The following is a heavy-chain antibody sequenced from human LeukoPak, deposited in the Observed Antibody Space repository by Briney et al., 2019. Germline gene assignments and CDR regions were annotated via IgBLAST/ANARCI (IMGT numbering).Heavy chain of an antibody. CDR3: ARDSQLYDSSGYYYDFGAFDI. D-gene: IGHD3-22*01. CDR1: GGSISIHY. J-gene: IGHJ3*02. CDR2: IYYSGST. Sequence: PSETLSLTCTVAGGSISIHYWSWIRQPPGEGLEWIGYIYYSGSTNYNPSLKGRVTISVDTSKNQFSLKLSSLTAADTAVYYCARDSQLYDSSGYYYDFGAFDIWGQETMVTVSS. V-gene: IGHV4-59*11.